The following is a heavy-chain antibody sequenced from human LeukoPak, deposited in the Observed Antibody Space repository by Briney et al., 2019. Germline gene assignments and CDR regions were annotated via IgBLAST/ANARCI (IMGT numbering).Heavy chain of an antibody. CDR3: ARTARSTFGGVIVMFDY. CDR1: GGSISSGGYY. Sequence: SETLSLTCTVSGGSISSGGYYWSWIRQHPGKGLEWSGYIYYSGSTYYNPSLKSRVTISVDTSKNQFSLKLSSVTAADTAVYYCARTARSTFGGVIVMFDYWGQGTLVTVSS. V-gene: IGHV4-31*03. D-gene: IGHD3-16*02. CDR2: IYYSGST. J-gene: IGHJ4*02.